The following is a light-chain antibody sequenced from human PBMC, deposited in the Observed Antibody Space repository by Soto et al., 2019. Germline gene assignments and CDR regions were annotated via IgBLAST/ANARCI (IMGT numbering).Light chain of an antibody. CDR1: SSNIGSHT. V-gene: IGLV1-44*01. CDR3: AAWDDSLNGVV. CDR2: SNT. J-gene: IGLJ2*01. Sequence: HSVLTQPPSASGTPGQTIAISCSGGSSNIGSHTVNWYQQLPGTAPRLLIYSNTQRPSGVPDRFSGSKSGTSASLAITGLQSEDEGDYYCAAWDDSLNGVVFGGGTKLTVL.